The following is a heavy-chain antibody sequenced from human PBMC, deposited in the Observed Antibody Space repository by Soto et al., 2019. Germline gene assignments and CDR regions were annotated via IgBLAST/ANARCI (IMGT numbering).Heavy chain of an antibody. Sequence: GGSQRVPCAASGFKFSGNVMAWVRQAPGKGLEWVSYISSSGDAIYYADSVKGRFTISRDNPKKLLFLQMSSLRAEDTAVYYCARDRGQLVLDYWGQGALVTGSS. CDR1: GFKFSGNV. J-gene: IGHJ4*02. V-gene: IGHV3-11*01. CDR2: ISSSGDAI. D-gene: IGHD6-6*01. CDR3: ARDRGQLVLDY.